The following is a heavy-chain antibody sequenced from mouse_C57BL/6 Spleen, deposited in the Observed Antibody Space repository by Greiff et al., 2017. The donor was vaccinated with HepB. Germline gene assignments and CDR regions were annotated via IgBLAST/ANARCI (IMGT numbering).Heavy chain of an antibody. Sequence: QVQLQQSGAELVKPGASVKMSCKASGYTFTTYPIEWMKQNHGKSLEWIGNFHPYNDDTKYNEKFKGKATLTVEKSSSTVYLELSRLTSDDSAVYYSAIGYYGSSHWYFDVWGTGTTVTVSS. J-gene: IGHJ1*03. CDR2: FHPYNDDT. CDR3: AIGYYGSSHWYFDV. D-gene: IGHD1-1*01. V-gene: IGHV1-47*01. CDR1: GYTFTTYP.